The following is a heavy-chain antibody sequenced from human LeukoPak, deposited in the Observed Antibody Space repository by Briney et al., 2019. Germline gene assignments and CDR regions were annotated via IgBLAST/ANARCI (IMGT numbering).Heavy chain of an antibody. V-gene: IGHV3-30*18. D-gene: IGHD2-15*01. J-gene: IGHJ6*03. CDR1: GFTFSTYG. CDR3: AKSLRELGFCSGGTCYGLYYYYYMDV. CDR2: ISYDGTNK. Sequence: GGSLRLSCAASGFTFSTYGMHWVRQAPGKGLEWVAVISYDGTNKYYADSVKGRFTISRDNSKNTLDLQMNSLRPEDTAVYYCAKSLRELGFCSGGTCYGLYYYYYMDVWGKGTTVTVSS.